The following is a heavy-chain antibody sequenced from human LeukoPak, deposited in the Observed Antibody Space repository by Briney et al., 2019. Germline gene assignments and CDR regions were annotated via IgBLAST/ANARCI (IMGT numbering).Heavy chain of an antibody. Sequence: ASVKVSCKASGYTFTSYDINWVRQAAGQGREWMGWMNPNSGNTGYAKKFQGRGTMTRNTSISTAYMELSSLRSEDTAVYYCARDRYSGYDYESGWFDPWGQGTLVTVSS. D-gene: IGHD5-12*01. V-gene: IGHV1-8*01. CDR3: ARDRYSGYDYESGWFDP. CDR2: MNPNSGNT. CDR1: GYTFTSYD. J-gene: IGHJ5*02.